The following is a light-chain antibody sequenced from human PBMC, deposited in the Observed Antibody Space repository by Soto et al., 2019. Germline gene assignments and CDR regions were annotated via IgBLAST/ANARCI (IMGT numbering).Light chain of an antibody. V-gene: IGLV3-21*02. CDR2: DDR. Sequence: YELTQPPSVSVAPGQTARISCGGDNIGSKVVHWFQQKPGQAPLLVVYDDRARPSGIPERFSGSNSGNTATLTISGAEAGDEADYYCQVWDSSRHRVFGGGTKVTVL. J-gene: IGLJ2*01. CDR1: NIGSKV. CDR3: QVWDSSRHRV.